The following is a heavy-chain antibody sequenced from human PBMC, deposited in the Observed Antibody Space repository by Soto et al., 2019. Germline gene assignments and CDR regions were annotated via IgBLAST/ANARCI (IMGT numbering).Heavy chain of an antibody. Sequence: KQSQTLSLTCAISGDSVSSNSAAWNWIRQSPSRGLEWLGRTYYRSKWYNDYAVSVKSRITINPATSKNKFSLQLNSVSPEDTAVYYCARAGSWQQLVRWLGFFDYWGQGTLVTVSS. CDR2: TYYRSKWYN. CDR3: ARAGSWQQLVRWLGFFDY. J-gene: IGHJ4*02. D-gene: IGHD6-13*01. CDR1: GDSVSSNSAA. V-gene: IGHV6-1*01.